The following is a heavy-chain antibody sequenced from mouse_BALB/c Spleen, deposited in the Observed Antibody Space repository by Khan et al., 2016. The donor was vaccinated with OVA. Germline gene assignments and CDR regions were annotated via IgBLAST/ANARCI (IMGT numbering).Heavy chain of an antibody. CDR2: IWSDGST. J-gene: IGHJ4*01. D-gene: IGHD2-10*01. Sequence: QVQLKQSGPGLVAPSQSLSITCTISGFSLTNYGIHWVRQPPGKGLEWLVVIWSDGSTTYNSALKSRLSISKDNSKSQVFLKMNSLQTDDTAMYXCARQPYYQYYVMDYWGQGTSVTVSS. CDR1: GFSLTNYG. CDR3: ARQPYYQYYVMDY. V-gene: IGHV2-6-1*01.